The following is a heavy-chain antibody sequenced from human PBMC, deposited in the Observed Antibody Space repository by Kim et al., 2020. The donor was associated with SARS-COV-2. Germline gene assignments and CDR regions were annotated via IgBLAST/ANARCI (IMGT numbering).Heavy chain of an antibody. J-gene: IGHJ4*02. Sequence: GGSLRLSCAASGFSFSNYAMHWVRQAAGKGPEWVAVLSEDGINIYYAESVKGRFTFSRANSKTTLYLQMNYMRPEDTAVYYCARVPGYSGFNYGPYYCDFWGQGTLVAVSS. D-gene: IGHD5-12*01. V-gene: IGHV3-30*04. CDR3: ARVPGYSGFNYGPYYCDF. CDR1: GFSFSNYA. CDR2: LSEDGINI.